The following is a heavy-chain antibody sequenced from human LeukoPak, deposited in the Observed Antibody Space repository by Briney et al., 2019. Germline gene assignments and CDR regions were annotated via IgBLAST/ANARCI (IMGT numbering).Heavy chain of an antibody. J-gene: IGHJ3*02. CDR3: ASCSGGSCRSDAFDI. Sequence: GGSLRLSCAASGFTFSSYSMNWVRQAPGKGLEWVSSISSSSSYIYYADSVKGRFTISRDNAKNSLYLQMNSLRAEDTAVYYYASCSGGSCRSDAFDIWGQGTMVTVSS. V-gene: IGHV3-21*01. D-gene: IGHD2-15*01. CDR2: ISSSSSYI. CDR1: GFTFSSYS.